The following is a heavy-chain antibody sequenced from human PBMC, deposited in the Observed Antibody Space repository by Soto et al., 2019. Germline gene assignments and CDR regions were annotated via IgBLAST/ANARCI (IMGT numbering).Heavy chain of an antibody. D-gene: IGHD3-10*01. Sequence: SETLSLTCVVSGDSMTRGSYYWAWIRQPPGKGLEWIGSFYYTGNTNYNPSLKSRVTVSVDTSKNHFSLRVTSVTATDTAIYYCTRPNAGDHAFDIWGQGTMVTVSS. CDR3: TRPNAGDHAFDI. V-gene: IGHV4-39*02. J-gene: IGHJ3*02. CDR1: GDSMTRGSYY. CDR2: FYYTGNT.